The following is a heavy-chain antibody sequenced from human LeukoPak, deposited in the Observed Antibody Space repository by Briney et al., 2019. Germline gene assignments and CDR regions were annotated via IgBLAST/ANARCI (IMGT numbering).Heavy chain of an antibody. CDR2: IWYDGSNK. CDR1: GFTFSSYG. Sequence: PGGSLRLSCAASGFTFSSYGMHWVRQAPGKGLEWVAVIWYDGSNKYYADSVKGRFTISRDISKNTLYLQMNSLRAEDTAVYYCAKVMTTVTDDAFDIWGQGTMVTVSS. CDR3: AKVMTTVTDDAFDI. J-gene: IGHJ3*02. V-gene: IGHV3-33*06. D-gene: IGHD4-17*01.